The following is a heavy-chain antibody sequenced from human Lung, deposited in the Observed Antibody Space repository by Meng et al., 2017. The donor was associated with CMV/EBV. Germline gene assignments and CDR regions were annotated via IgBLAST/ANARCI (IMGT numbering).Heavy chain of an antibody. V-gene: IGHV3-21*01. CDR3: AGSRSGRCSPFDY. Sequence: GEXXKISCAASGFTFSSFTMNWVRQAPGKGLEWVSSISYTSHYIYYADSLKGRFTISRDNARNSLYLQMNSLRAEDTAVYYCAGSRSGRCSPFDYWGQGTLVTVSS. CDR1: GFTFSSFT. CDR2: ISYTSHYI. D-gene: IGHD6-19*01. J-gene: IGHJ4*02.